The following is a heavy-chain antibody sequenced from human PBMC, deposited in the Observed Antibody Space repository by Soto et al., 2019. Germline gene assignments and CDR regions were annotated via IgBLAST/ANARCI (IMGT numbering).Heavy chain of an antibody. Sequence: SETLSLTCTVSGGSISSSSYYWGWIRQPPGKGLEWIGSIYYSGSTYYNPSLKSRVTISVDTSKNQFSLKLSSVTAADTAVYYCARQAITIFGVPYNWFDPWGQETLVTVSS. V-gene: IGHV4-39*01. D-gene: IGHD3-3*01. CDR3: ARQAITIFGVPYNWFDP. CDR2: IYYSGST. J-gene: IGHJ5*02. CDR1: GGSISSSSYY.